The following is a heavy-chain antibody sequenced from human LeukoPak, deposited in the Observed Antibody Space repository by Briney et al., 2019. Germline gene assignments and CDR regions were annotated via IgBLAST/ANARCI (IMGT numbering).Heavy chain of an antibody. CDR3: AKIPILTGYYIDYYYYGMDV. V-gene: IGHV3-30*18. J-gene: IGHJ6*02. Sequence: PGGSLRLSCAASGFTFSSYGMHWVRQAPGKGLEWVAVISYNGSNKYYADSVKGRFTISRDNSKNTLYLQMNSLRAEDTAVYYCAKIPILTGYYIDYYYYGMDVWGQRPSLRVSS. CDR2: ISYNGSNK. D-gene: IGHD3-9*01. CDR1: GFTFSSYG.